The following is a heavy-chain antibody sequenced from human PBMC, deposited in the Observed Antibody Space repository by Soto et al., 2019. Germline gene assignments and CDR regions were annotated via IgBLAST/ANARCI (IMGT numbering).Heavy chain of an antibody. V-gene: IGHV3-30*18. J-gene: IGHJ4*02. D-gene: IGHD6-19*01. CDR1: GFTFSSNG. CDR3: AKEYSSGWSE. Sequence: QVQLVESGGGVVQPGRSLRLSCAASGFTFSSNGMHWVRQAPGKGLEWVAVISYDGSNKYYADSVKGRFTISRDNSKNTLYLQMNSLRTEDTAVYYCAKEYSSGWSEWGQGTLVTVSS. CDR2: ISYDGSNK.